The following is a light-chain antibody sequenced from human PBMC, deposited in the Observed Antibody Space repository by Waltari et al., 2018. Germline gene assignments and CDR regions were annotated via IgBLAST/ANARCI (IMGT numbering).Light chain of an antibody. Sequence: EIVMTQSPATLSVSPGERATHAARASQSVSSNLAWYQQTTGQAPRLLIYGASTRATGIPARFSGSGSGTEFTLTLSSLQSEDFAVYYCQQYHNWWTFGQGTKVEIK. CDR1: QSVSSN. CDR3: QQYHNWWT. CDR2: GAS. J-gene: IGKJ1*01. V-gene: IGKV3-15*01.